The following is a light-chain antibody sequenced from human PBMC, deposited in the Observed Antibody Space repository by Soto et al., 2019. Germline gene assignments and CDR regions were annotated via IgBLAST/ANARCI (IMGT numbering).Light chain of an antibody. CDR1: QSVSSNY. CDR3: QQYGSSFTIT. Sequence: IVLTQYPVTLSLCPGERATLSCRAGQSVSSNYLAWYQQKPGQAPRLLMSGASSRATGIPDRFSGSGFGTDFTLTISRLEPEDFAVYYCQQYGSSFTITFGQGTGLEIK. J-gene: IGKJ5*01. CDR2: GAS. V-gene: IGKV3-20*01.